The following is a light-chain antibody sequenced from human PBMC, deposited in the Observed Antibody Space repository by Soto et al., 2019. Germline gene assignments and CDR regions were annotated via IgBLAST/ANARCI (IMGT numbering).Light chain of an antibody. CDR3: AAWDDSLIGSV. J-gene: IGLJ1*01. CDR2: GNN. V-gene: IGLV1-44*01. CDR1: SSNIGSNT. Sequence: QSVMTQPPSASGTPGQRVTISCSGSSSNIGSNTVNWYQQFPGTAPKLLIYGNNQRPSGVPDRSSGSKSGTSASLAISGLQSEDEADYYCAAWDDSLIGSVFGTGTKVTVL.